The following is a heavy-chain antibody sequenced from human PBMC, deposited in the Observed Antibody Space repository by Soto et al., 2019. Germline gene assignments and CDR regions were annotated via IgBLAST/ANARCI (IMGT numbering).Heavy chain of an antibody. CDR1: GFTLGSHR. D-gene: IGHD4-17*01. Sequence: DVQLVESGGGLVQPGGSLRVSCAASGFTLGSHRIHWVRQAPGKGLEWVSRIDTDGGGTSYADSVKGRFTISTDNAKNTVYLQVSGLRAEHTAVYYCATVFDLWGQGTLVTVSS. CDR2: IDTDGGGT. J-gene: IGHJ5*02. CDR3: ATVFDL. V-gene: IGHV3-74*01.